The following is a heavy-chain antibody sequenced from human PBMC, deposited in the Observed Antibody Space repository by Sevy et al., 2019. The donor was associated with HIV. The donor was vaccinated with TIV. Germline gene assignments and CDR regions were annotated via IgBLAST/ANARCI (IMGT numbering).Heavy chain of an antibody. J-gene: IGHJ6*02. CDR3: ARDEGDYGDKSYYYGMDV. CDR2: IHYTGST. D-gene: IGHD4-17*01. V-gene: IGHV4-30-4*01. CDR1: GGSIISGDYY. Sequence: SETLSLTCSVSGGSIISGDYYLSWVRQPPVRGLEWIGYIHYTGSTVYNPSLESRVTISVDTSKNQFSLKLTSVTAADTAVYYCARDEGDYGDKSYYYGMDVWGRGTTVTVSS.